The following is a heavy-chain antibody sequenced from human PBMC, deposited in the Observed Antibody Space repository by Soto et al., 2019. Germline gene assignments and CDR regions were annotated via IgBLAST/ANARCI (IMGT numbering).Heavy chain of an antibody. Sequence: PSETLSLTCAVYGGSFSGYYWSWIRQPPGKGLEWIGEINHSGSTNYNPSLKSRVTISVDTSKNQFSLKLSSVTAADTAVYYCARYPGRPDIVVGMDVWGQGTTVTVSS. CDR3: ARYPGRPDIVVGMDV. J-gene: IGHJ6*02. D-gene: IGHD2-21*01. CDR2: INHSGST. V-gene: IGHV4-34*01. CDR1: GGSFSGYY.